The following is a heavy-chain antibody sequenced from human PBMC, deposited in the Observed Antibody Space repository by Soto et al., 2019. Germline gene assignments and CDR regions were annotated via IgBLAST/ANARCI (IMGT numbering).Heavy chain of an antibody. V-gene: IGHV4-4*07. CDR2: IHSSGST. CDR3: ARDQGVAAAGITWFER. CDR1: GASMNSYH. D-gene: IGHD6-13*01. J-gene: IGHJ5*02. Sequence: PSETLSLTCTVSGASMNSYHWSWIRQPAGKGLEWIGHIHSSGSTNYNPSLKSRVTMSVDTSKNQFSLRLMSLTAADTAVYYCARDQGVAAAGITWFERWGQESLVNVSA.